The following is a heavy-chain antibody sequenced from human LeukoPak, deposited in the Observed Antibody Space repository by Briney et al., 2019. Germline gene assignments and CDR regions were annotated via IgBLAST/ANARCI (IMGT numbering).Heavy chain of an antibody. D-gene: IGHD5-12*01. CDR1: GFTFRNYA. V-gene: IGHV3-23*01. CDR2: ISGSGGST. J-gene: IGHJ4*02. Sequence: GGSLRLSCAASGFTFRNYAMSWVRQAAGRGLEWVSAISGSGGSTYYADSVKGRFTISRDNFKNTLYLQMNSLRAEDTAVYYCAKGESGYDSYFDYWGQGTLVTVSS. CDR3: AKGESGYDSYFDY.